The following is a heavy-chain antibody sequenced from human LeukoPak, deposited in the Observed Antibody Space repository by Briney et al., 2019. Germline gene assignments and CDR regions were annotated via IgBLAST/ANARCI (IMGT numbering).Heavy chain of an antibody. D-gene: IGHD5-18*01. V-gene: IGHV3-48*04. CDR3: ARNQWLPFDAFDI. CDR1: GFTFSSYS. CDR2: ISSSSSTI. Sequence: PGGSLRLSCAASGFTFSSYSMNWVRQAPGKGLEWVSYISSSSSTIYYADSVKGRFTISRDNTKNSLYLQMNSLRADDTAVYYCARNQWLPFDAFDIWGQGTMVTVSS. J-gene: IGHJ3*02.